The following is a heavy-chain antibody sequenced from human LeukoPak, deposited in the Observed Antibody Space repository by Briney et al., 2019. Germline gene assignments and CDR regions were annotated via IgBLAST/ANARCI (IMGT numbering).Heavy chain of an antibody. CDR2: MNPNSGKT. J-gene: IGHJ6*03. CDR3: ARGRLTPDYYYYMDV. D-gene: IGHD4/OR15-4a*01. Sequence: ASVKVSCKASGYTFTRYDINWVRQATGQGLEWMGWMNPNSGKTGYAQKFQGRVTMTRNTSISTAYMELSSLRSEDTAVYYCARGRLTPDYYYYMDVWGKGTTVTVSS. CDR1: GYTFTRYD. V-gene: IGHV1-8*01.